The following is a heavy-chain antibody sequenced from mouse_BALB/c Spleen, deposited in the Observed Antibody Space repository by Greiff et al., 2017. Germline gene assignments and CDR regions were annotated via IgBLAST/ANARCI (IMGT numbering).Heavy chain of an antibody. D-gene: IGHD2-3*01. V-gene: IGHV5-6-5*01. CDR1: GFTFSSYA. J-gene: IGHJ3*01. CDR3: ARGRDGYSAWMAY. CDR2: ISSGGST. Sequence: EVMLVESGGGLVKPGGSLKLSCAASGFTFSSYAMSWVRQTPEKRLEWVASISSGGSTYYPDSVKGRFTISRDNARNILYLQMSSLRSEDTAMYCCARGRDGYSAWMAYWGQGTLVTVSA.